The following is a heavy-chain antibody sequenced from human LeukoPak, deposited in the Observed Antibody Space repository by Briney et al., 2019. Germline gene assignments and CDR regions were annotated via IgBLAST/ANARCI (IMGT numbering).Heavy chain of an antibody. CDR2: MNPNSGNT. Sequence: ASVKVSCKASGYTFTSYDINWERQATGQGLEWMGWMNPNSGNTGYAQKFQGRVTMTRNTSISTAYMELSSLRSEDTAVYYCARSPSITMVRGVIITMNWFDPWGQGTLVTVSS. CDR1: GYTFTSYD. D-gene: IGHD3-10*01. CDR3: ARSPSITMVRGVIITMNWFDP. V-gene: IGHV1-8*01. J-gene: IGHJ5*02.